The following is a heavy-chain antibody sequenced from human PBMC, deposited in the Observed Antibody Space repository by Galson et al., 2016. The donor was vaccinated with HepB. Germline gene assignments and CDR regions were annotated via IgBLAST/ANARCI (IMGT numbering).Heavy chain of an antibody. J-gene: IGHJ3*02. CDR3: ARDPGYSAFDI. CDR1: GITFSRHV. D-gene: IGHD5-12*01. Sequence: SLRLSCAASGITFSRHVMHWVRQAPGKGLEWVAFIWYDGSKKYYGTSVEGRFTISRDNSKNTLYLQMNSLRVEDTAVYYCARDPGYSAFDIWGQGTMVTVSS. V-gene: IGHV3-33*01. CDR2: IWYDGSKK.